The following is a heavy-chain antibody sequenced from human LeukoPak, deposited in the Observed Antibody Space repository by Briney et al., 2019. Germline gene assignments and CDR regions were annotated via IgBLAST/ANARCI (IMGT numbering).Heavy chain of an antibody. CDR1: GFTFSDCA. CDR2: ISYDGSNK. CDR3: AKEAPWATAMVILIDY. J-gene: IGHJ4*02. Sequence: GGSLRLSCAASGFTFSDCAMSWVRQAPGKGLEWVAVISYDGSNKDYADSVKGRFTISRDNSKNTVYLQMNSLRVEDTAVYYCAKEAPWATAMVILIDYWGQGTLVTVSS. D-gene: IGHD5-18*01. V-gene: IGHV3-30*18.